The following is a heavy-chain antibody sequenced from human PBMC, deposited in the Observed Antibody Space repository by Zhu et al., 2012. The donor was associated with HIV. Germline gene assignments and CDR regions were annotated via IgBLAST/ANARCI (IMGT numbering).Heavy chain of an antibody. D-gene: IGHD5-24*01. J-gene: IGHJ4*02. CDR2: IYYSGST. Sequence: QVQLEESGPGLVKPSQTLSLSCTVSGGSISSDDYYWSWIRQSPGKGLEWIGYIYYSGSTYYNPSLKSRVTISLDTSKNQFSLRLSSVTAADTAVYYCAREGXDGYNDYWGQGTLVTVSS. V-gene: IGHV4-30-4*01. CDR1: GGSISSDDYY. CDR3: AREGXDGYNDY.